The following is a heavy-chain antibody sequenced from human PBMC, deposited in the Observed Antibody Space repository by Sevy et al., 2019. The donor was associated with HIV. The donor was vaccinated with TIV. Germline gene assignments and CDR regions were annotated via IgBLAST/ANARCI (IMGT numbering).Heavy chain of an antibody. J-gene: IGHJ4*02. D-gene: IGHD3-22*01. CDR3: ARDLAYDSSGPFDY. CDR1: GFTFSSYA. CDR2: ISYDGSNK. Sequence: GGSLRLSCAASGFTFSSYAMHWVRQAPGKGLEWVAVISYDGSNKYYADSVKGRFTISRDNSKNTLYLQMNSLRAEDTAVYYCARDLAYDSSGPFDYWGQETLVTVSS. V-gene: IGHV3-30-3*01.